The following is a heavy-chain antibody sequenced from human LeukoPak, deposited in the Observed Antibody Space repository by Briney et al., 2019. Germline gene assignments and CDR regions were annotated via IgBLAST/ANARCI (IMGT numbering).Heavy chain of an antibody. J-gene: IGHJ4*02. CDR1: GDSFGGYS. D-gene: IGHD3-10*01. V-gene: IGHV4-34*01. CDR2: VNHSGST. Sequence: SETLSLTCTVYGDSFGGYSCTWIRQPPGKGLEWLAEVNHSGSTNYNPSLKSRVTISLDTSKNQFLLKLSSVTAADTAVDYCARGVYYGSGSYNWGQGTLVTVSS. CDR3: ARGVYYGSGSYN.